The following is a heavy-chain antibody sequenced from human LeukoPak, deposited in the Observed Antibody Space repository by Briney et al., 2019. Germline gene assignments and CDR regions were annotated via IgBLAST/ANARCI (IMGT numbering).Heavy chain of an antibody. V-gene: IGHV4-4*07. CDR1: GGSISSYY. Sequence: SETLSLTCTVSGGSISSYYWSWIRQPAGKGLEYIGRIYSSGNSNYNPSLESRVTMSVDKSKNQISLRLSSVTAADAAVYYCARDDYYATNGYSYWYFDVWGRGTLVTVFS. CDR2: IYSSGNS. CDR3: ARDDYYATNGYSYWYFDV. D-gene: IGHD3-22*01. J-gene: IGHJ2*01.